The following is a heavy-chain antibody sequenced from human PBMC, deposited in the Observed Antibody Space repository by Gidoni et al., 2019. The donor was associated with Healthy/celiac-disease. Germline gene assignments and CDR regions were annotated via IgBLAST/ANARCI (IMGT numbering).Heavy chain of an antibody. CDR1: GGSISSSHW. CDR3: ARGPTYDYVWGSYRGGFDY. V-gene: IGHV4-4*02. CDR2: IYHSGST. J-gene: IGHJ4*02. Sequence: QVQLQESGPGLVKPSGTLSLTCAVSGGSISSSHWWSWVRQPPGKGLGWIGEIYHSGSTNYNPSLKSRVTISVDKSKNQFSLKLSSGTAADTAVYYCARGPTYDYVWGSYRGGFDYWGQGTLVTVSS. D-gene: IGHD3-16*02.